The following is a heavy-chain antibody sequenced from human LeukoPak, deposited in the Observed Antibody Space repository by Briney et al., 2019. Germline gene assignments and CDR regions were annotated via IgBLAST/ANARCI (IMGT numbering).Heavy chain of an antibody. V-gene: IGHV3-74*01. CDR1: GFTFSSYW. CDR3: ARAGSSPFAAEYFHH. D-gene: IGHD6-13*01. J-gene: IGHJ1*01. CDR2: INSDGSST. Sequence: GGSLRLSCAASGFTFSSYWMHWVRQAPGKGLVWVSRINSDGSSTSYADSVRGRFTISRDNAKNTRYLPTTSPRAEDTAVYSCARAGSSPFAAEYFHHWGQGTLVTVSS.